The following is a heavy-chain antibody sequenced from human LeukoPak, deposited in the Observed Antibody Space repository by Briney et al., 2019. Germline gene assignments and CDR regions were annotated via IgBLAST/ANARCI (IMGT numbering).Heavy chain of an antibody. D-gene: IGHD6-13*01. CDR3: ASSPPYSSSWYYFDY. CDR1: GYTFTSYY. CDR2: INPSGGST. Sequence: ASVKVSCTASGYTFTSYYMHWVRQAPGQGLEWMGIINPSGGSTSYAQKFQGRVTVTRDTSTSTVYMELSSLRSEDTAVYYCASSPPYSSSWYYFDYWGQGTLVTVSS. V-gene: IGHV1-46*01. J-gene: IGHJ4*02.